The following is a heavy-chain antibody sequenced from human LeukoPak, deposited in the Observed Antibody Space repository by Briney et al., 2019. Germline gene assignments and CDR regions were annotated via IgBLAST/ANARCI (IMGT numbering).Heavy chain of an antibody. CDR2: INPNSGGT. D-gene: IGHD4-17*01. Sequence: ASVKVSCKASGYTFTGYYMHWVRQAPGQGLEWMGWINPNSGGTNYAQKFQGRVTMTRDTSISTAYMELSRLRSEDTAVYYCARDPAVHPLYYFDYWGQGTLVTVSS. J-gene: IGHJ4*02. CDR3: ARDPAVHPLYYFDY. CDR1: GYTFTGYY. V-gene: IGHV1-2*02.